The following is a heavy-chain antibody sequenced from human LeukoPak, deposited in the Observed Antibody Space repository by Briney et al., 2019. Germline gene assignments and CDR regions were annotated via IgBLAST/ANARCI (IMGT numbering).Heavy chain of an antibody. CDR1: GYTFTSYD. D-gene: IGHD1-14*01. V-gene: IGHV1-8*01. Sequence: ASVKVSCKASGYTFTSYDINWVRQATGQGLEWMGWMNPNSGNTGYAQKFQGRVTMTRNTSISTAYMELSSLRSEDTAVYYCARVWSKTVPDYFDYWGQGTLVTVSS. CDR3: ARVWSKTVPDYFDY. CDR2: MNPNSGNT. J-gene: IGHJ4*02.